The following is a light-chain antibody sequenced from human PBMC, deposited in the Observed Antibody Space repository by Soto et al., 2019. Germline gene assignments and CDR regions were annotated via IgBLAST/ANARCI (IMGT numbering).Light chain of an antibody. CDR3: QQYYDAPQN. CDR2: WAS. V-gene: IGKV4-1*01. Sequence: DIVMTQSPDSLAVSLGERATINCKSSQSVLYSSNNKNYLAWYQQKPGQPPKLLIYWASTRESGVPDRFSGSGSGAEFTLTISSLQAEDVAVYYCQQYYDAPQNFGQGTKVEIK. J-gene: IGKJ1*01. CDR1: QSVLYSSNNKNY.